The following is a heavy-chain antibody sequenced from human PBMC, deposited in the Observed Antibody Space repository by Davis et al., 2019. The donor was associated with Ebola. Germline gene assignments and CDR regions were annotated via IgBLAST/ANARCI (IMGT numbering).Heavy chain of an antibody. CDR3: ARVGGYSSSFWVFDY. CDR2: IRSKPKGYAT. V-gene: IGHV3-73*01. CDR1: GFSLSDST. J-gene: IGHJ4*02. D-gene: IGHD6-6*01. Sequence: GESLKISCAASGFSLSDSTIHWVRQASGKGLEWVGRIRSKPKGYATAYAASVKGRFTISRDDSENTSYLQMNSLKIEDTAVYYCARVGGYSSSFWVFDYWGQGTLVTVSS.